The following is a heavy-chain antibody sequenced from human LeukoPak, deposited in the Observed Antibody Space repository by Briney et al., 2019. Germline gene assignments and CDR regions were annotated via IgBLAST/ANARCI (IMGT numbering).Heavy chain of an antibody. J-gene: IGHJ5*02. CDR2: IYTSGST. CDR1: GGSISSYY. Sequence: SETLSLTCTVSGGSISSYYWSWIRQPAGKGLEWIGRIYTSGSTNYNPSLKSRVTMSVDTSKNQYSLKLSSVAAADTAVYYCAREYEQWLVLGWFDPWRQGTLVTVSS. D-gene: IGHD6-19*01. CDR3: AREYEQWLVLGWFDP. V-gene: IGHV4-4*07.